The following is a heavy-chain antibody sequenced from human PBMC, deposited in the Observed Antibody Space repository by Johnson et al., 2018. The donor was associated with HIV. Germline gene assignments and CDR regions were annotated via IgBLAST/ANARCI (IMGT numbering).Heavy chain of an antibody. D-gene: IGHD1-26*01. J-gene: IGHJ3*02. Sequence: MLLVESGGGLIQPGGSLRLSCAASGFTVSSYWMSWVRQAPGKGLEWVANIKQDGSNKYYADSVTGRFTISRDNSKNTLYLQMNSLRAEDTAVYYCAKDQWEQTLNAFDIWGQGTMVTVSS. CDR3: AKDQWEQTLNAFDI. V-gene: IGHV3-7*01. CDR2: IKQDGSNK. CDR1: GFTVSSYW.